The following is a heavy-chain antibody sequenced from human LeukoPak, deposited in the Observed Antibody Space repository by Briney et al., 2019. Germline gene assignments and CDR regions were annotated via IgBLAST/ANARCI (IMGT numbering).Heavy chain of an antibody. V-gene: IGHV1-69*01. CDR2: IIPIFGTA. D-gene: IGHD5-24*01. Sequence: SVKVSCKASVGTFSSYAISWVRQAPGQGLEWMGGIIPIFGTANYAQKFQGRVTITADESTSTAYMELSSLRSEDTAVYYCARVGGGHNYDYYYYGMDVWGQGTTVTVSS. J-gene: IGHJ6*02. CDR3: ARVGGGHNYDYYYYGMDV. CDR1: VGTFSSYA.